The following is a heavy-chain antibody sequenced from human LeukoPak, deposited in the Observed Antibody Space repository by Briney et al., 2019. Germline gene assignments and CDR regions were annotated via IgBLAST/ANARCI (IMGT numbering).Heavy chain of an antibody. D-gene: IGHD3-22*01. Sequence: GASVKVSCKASGYTFTGYYMHWVRQAPGQGLEWMGRINPNSGGTNYAQKFQGRVTMTRDTSTSTAYMELSRLRSDDTAVYYCARGYYDSSGYPPGVNWGQGTLVTVSS. CDR3: ARGYYDSSGYPPGVN. J-gene: IGHJ4*02. CDR2: INPNSGGT. V-gene: IGHV1-2*06. CDR1: GYTFTGYY.